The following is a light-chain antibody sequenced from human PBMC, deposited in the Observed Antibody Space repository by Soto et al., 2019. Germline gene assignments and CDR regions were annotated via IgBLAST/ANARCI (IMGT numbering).Light chain of an antibody. CDR1: QSVSSD. J-gene: IGKJ5*01. CDR3: QQRSNWPPLT. V-gene: IGKV3-11*01. Sequence: EIVLTQSPATLSVSPGERATLSCRASQSVSSDFAWYQQKPGQAPRLLIYDASNRATGIPARFSGSGSGTDFTLTISSLEPEDFAVYYCQQRSNWPPLTFGQGTRLEI. CDR2: DAS.